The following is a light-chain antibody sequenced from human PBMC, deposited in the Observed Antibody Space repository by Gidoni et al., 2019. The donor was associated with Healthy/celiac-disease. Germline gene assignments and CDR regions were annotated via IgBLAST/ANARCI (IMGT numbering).Light chain of an antibody. CDR1: SSDVGGYSY. Sequence: QSALTQPASVSGSPGQSITISCTGTSSDVGGYSYVSWYQQHPGKAPKLMIYEVSNRPSGVSDRFSGYKSGDTASLTISGLQADDEADYYCNSYTSTSTVIFGGGTKLTVL. J-gene: IGLJ2*01. CDR2: EVS. V-gene: IGLV2-14*01. CDR3: NSYTSTSTVI.